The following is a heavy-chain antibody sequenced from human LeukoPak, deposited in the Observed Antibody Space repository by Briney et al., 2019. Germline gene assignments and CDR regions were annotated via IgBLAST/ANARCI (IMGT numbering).Heavy chain of an antibody. CDR2: ISSSGSTK. D-gene: IGHD2-15*01. CDR1: GFIFSDYY. CDR3: ARFEHCSGGSCQLNAFDI. Sequence: GGSLRLSCAASGFIFSDYYMRWIRQAPGKGLEWLSYISSSGSTKYYADSVKGRFTISRDNAKNSLYLHMNSLRAEDTAVYFCARFEHCSGGSCQLNAFDIWGQGTMVTVSS. J-gene: IGHJ3*02. V-gene: IGHV3-11*01.